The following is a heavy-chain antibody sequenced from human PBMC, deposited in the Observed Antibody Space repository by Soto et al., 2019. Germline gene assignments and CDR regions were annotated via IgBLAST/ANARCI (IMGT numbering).Heavy chain of an antibody. J-gene: IGHJ5*02. CDR2: IYYSGST. V-gene: IGHV4-59*01. CDR3: ARVGYDFWSGYPFDP. CDR1: GGSISSYY. D-gene: IGHD3-3*01. Sequence: SETLSLTCTVSGGSISSYYWSWIRQPPGKGLEWIGYIYYSGSTNYNPSLKSRVTISVDTSKNQFSLKLSSVTAADTAVYYCARVGYDFWSGYPFDPWGQGTLVTVSS.